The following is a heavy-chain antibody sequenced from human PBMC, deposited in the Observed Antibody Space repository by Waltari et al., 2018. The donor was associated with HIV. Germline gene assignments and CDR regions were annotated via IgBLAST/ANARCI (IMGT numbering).Heavy chain of an antibody. CDR1: GFTFSSYA. CDR3: AKDNRDPLGTLWY. CDR2: ISGSGGST. D-gene: IGHD2-21*01. V-gene: IGHV3-23*01. J-gene: IGHJ4*02. Sequence: EVQLLESGGGLVQPGGSLRLSCAASGFTFSSYAMRWVRQAPGKGLEWVSFISGSGGSTYYADSVKGRFTISRDISKNTLYLQMNSLRAEDTAVYYCAKDNRDPLGTLWYWGQGTLVTVSS.